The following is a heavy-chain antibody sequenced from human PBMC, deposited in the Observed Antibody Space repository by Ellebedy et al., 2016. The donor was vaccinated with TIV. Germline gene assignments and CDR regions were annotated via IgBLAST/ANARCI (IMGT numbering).Heavy chain of an antibody. J-gene: IGHJ4*02. CDR2: IHPSDSDT. CDR1: GYHFRNNW. CDR3: ARRGDSDLDS. Sequence: PGGSLRLSCKISGYHFRNNWISLLRQKPGKGLEWMHRIHPSDSDTDYRPSFRGHVTMSVDTSISFAFLQWSSLQASDTAMYYCARRGDSDLDSWGQGTVVTVSP. V-gene: IGHV5-10-1*01. D-gene: IGHD4-17*01.